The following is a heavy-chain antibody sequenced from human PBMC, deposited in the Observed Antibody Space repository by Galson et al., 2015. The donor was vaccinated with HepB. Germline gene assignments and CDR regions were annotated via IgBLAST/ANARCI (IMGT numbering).Heavy chain of an antibody. V-gene: IGHV3-48*04. D-gene: IGHD4-23*01. CDR3: ARDRGYGGNSYWYFDL. CDR1: GFTFSSYN. Sequence: LRLSCAASGFTFSSYNMNWVRQAPGKGLEWVSYISSSSSTIYYADSVKGRFTISRDNAKNSLYLQMNSLRAEDTAVYYCARDRGYGGNSYWYFDLWGRGTLVTVSS. CDR2: ISSSSSTI. J-gene: IGHJ2*01.